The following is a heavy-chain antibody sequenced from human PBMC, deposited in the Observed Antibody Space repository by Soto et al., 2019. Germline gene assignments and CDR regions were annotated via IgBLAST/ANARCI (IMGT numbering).Heavy chain of an antibody. Sequence: GASVKVSCKASGYTFTSYDINWVRRATGQGLEWMGWMNPNSGNTGYAQKFQGRVTMTRNTSISTAYMELSSLRSEDTAVYYCARGRRFLELLLVVGAFDIRGQGTMVTVSS. J-gene: IGHJ3*02. CDR1: GYTFTSYD. CDR3: ARGRRFLELLLVVGAFDI. V-gene: IGHV1-8*01. CDR2: MNPNSGNT. D-gene: IGHD3-3*01.